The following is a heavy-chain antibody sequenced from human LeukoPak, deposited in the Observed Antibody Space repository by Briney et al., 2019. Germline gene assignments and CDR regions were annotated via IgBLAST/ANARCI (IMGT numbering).Heavy chain of an antibody. V-gene: IGHV4-34*01. CDR2: INRSGST. D-gene: IGHD3-3*01. J-gene: IGHJ3*01. CDR1: GGSFSGFY. Sequence: SETLSLTCGVYGGSFSGFYWSWIRQSQGKGLEWIGEINRSGSTNYNPSLESRVTISLDTSKTQFSLKLSSVTAADTAVYYCARNNPFWSGYYSAAFDVWGQGTMVSVSS. CDR3: ARNNPFWSGYYSAAFDV.